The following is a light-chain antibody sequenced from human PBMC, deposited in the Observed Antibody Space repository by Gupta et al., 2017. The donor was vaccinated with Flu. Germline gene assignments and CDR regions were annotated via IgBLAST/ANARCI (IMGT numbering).Light chain of an antibody. CDR1: QSISSN. V-gene: IGKV3-15*01. J-gene: IGKJ5*01. CDR3: QQYNDWLSIT. Sequence: EVVMTQSPATLSVSPGERATLSCRASQSISSNLAWYQQKPGQAPSLLIYDASTRATGVPARFSGSGSGTEFTLTISSLQSVDFAVYYCQQYNDWLSITFGQGTRLEIK. CDR2: DAS.